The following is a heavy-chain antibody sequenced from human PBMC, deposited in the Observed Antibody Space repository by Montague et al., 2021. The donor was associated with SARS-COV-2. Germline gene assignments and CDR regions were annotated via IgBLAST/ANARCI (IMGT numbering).Heavy chain of an antibody. V-gene: IGHV4-39*01. J-gene: IGHJ6*03. Sequence: SETLSLTCTGLPRCSCRGTQDRSGIGQAPGTVTASIRITYYSWSTYYNPSLKSRVTISVDTSKNQFSLKLSSVTAADTAVYYCARHLMGALSYYMDVWGKGTTVTVSS. CDR2: TYYSWST. CDR3: ARHLMGALSYYMDV. D-gene: IGHD2/OR15-2a*01. CDR1: PRCSCRGTQD.